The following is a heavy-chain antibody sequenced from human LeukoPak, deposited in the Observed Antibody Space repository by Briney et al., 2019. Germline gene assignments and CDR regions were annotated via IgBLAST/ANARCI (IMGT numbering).Heavy chain of an antibody. D-gene: IGHD3-16*01. CDR3: ARVEVTMIIYHGMDV. J-gene: IGHJ6*02. CDR2: ISYDGNNK. Sequence: GGSLRLSCAASGFTFSSYVMHWVRQAPGKGLEWVAVISYDGNNKYYADSVKGRFTISRDNSKNTLYLQLNSLRAEDTAVYYCARVEVTMIIYHGMDVWGQGTTVTVSS. CDR1: GFTFSSYV. V-gene: IGHV3-30-3*01.